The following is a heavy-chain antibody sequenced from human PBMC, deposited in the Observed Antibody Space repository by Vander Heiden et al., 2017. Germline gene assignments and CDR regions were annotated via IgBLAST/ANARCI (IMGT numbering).Heavy chain of an antibody. CDR2: IIPIFGTA. Sequence: QVQLVQSGAEVKKPGSSVKFSCKASGGPFSSYAISWVRQAPGQGLEWMGGIIPIFGTANYAQKFQGRVTITADESTSTAYMELSSLRSEDTAVYYCARGSGIAVAGPDQAGHFDYWGQGTLVTVSS. CDR3: ARGSGIAVAGPDQAGHFDY. J-gene: IGHJ4*02. V-gene: IGHV1-69*01. CDR1: GGPFSSYA. D-gene: IGHD6-19*01.